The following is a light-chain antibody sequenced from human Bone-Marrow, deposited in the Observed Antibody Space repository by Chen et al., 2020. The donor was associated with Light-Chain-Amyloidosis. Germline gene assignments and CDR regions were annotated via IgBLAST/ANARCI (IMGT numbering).Light chain of an antibody. CDR2: DDS. CDR3: QVWDRSSDRPV. CDR1: NIGSTS. Sequence: SYVLTPPSSSSVAAGQTATIASGGNNIGSTSVHWYQQTPGQAPLLVVYDDSDRPSGIPDRLSGSNSGNTATLTISRVEAGDEADYYCQVWDRSSDRPVFGGGTKLTVL. J-gene: IGLJ3*02. V-gene: IGLV3-21*02.